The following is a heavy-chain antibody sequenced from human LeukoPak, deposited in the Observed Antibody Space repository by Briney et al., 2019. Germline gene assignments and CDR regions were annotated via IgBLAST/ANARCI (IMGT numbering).Heavy chain of an antibody. V-gene: IGHV1-2*02. J-gene: IGHJ4*02. CDR1: GYTFTDYY. CDR3: AGGQELFFDY. D-gene: IGHD1-7*01. CDR2: INPDSGAT. Sequence: ASVKLSCKASGYTFTDYYIQWVRQAPGQGLEWMGWINPDSGATKYAQKFQGRVTMTRDTSIRTAYMELSRLRLDDTAVYYCAGGQELFFDYWGQGTLVTVSS.